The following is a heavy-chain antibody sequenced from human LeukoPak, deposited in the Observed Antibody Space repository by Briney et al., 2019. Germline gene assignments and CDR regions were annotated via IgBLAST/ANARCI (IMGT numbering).Heavy chain of an antibody. CDR1: GYSISSGYY. Sequence: SETLSLTCTVSGYSISSGYYWGWIRQPPGKGLEWIGSIYHSGSTYYNPSLKSRVTISVDTSKNQFSLKMSSVTAADTAVYYCARGGYNFDYWGQGTLVTVSS. CDR3: ARGGYNFDY. CDR2: IYHSGST. V-gene: IGHV4-38-2*02. D-gene: IGHD5-12*01. J-gene: IGHJ4*02.